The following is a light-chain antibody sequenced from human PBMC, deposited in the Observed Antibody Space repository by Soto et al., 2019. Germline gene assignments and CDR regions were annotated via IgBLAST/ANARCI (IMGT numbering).Light chain of an antibody. Sequence: EIVMTQSPATLSVSPGERATLSCRASQSLYSNLAWYQQKPGQSPRLLIYATSTRATGIPASFSGSGSGTDFTLTISSLQSEDFALYYCQQYSKWPLTFGGGTKVEIK. V-gene: IGKV3-15*01. J-gene: IGKJ4*01. CDR3: QQYSKWPLT. CDR2: ATS. CDR1: QSLYSN.